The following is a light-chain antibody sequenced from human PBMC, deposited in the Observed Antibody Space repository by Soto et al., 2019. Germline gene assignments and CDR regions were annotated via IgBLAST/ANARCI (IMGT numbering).Light chain of an antibody. Sequence: EIVLTQSPGTLSLSPGESTTLSCRASQSVGRNFFAWYQQKPGRAPILLIHGASYRATGVPDRFSGSGSETDFTLTISRLEPEDFAVYYCHQYAASPLTFGGGTKVEIK. CDR1: QSVGRNF. J-gene: IGKJ4*01. CDR2: GAS. V-gene: IGKV3-20*01. CDR3: HQYAASPLT.